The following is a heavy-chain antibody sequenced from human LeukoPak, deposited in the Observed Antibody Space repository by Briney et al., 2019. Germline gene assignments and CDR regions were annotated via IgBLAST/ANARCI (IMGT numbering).Heavy chain of an antibody. CDR3: ARVFRGLLGGSYYYFDS. V-gene: IGHV1-69*13. Sequence: SVKVSCKASGYTFTDYYMHWVRQAPGQGLEWMGGILPSFGTANYAQKLQVRVTITADESTGTAYMELSSLRSEDTAVYYCARVFRGLLGGSYYYFDSWGQGTLVAVSS. CDR1: GYTFTDYY. CDR2: ILPSFGTA. D-gene: IGHD3-10*01. J-gene: IGHJ4*02.